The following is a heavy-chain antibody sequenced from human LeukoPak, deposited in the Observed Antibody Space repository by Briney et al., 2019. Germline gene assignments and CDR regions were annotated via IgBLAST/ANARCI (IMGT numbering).Heavy chain of an antibody. Sequence: GGSLRLSCAASGFTFNSYAMSWVRQAPGKGLEWVSTIPSSGGSTYYADSVRGRFTISRDNSMHTLYLQMNSLRAEDTAIYYCAKGGWGAFDIWGQGTMVTVSS. V-gene: IGHV3-23*01. D-gene: IGHD6-19*01. CDR3: AKGGWGAFDI. J-gene: IGHJ3*02. CDR2: IPSSGGST. CDR1: GFTFNSYA.